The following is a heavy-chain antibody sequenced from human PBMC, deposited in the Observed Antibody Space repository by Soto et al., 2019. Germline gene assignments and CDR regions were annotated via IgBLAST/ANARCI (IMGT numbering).Heavy chain of an antibody. Sequence: GESLKISCAASGFTFSSYAMHWVRQAPGKGLEWVAVISYDGSNKYYADSVKGRFTISRDNSKNTLYLQMNSLRAEDTAVYYCAREGELLSIVGATGFDYWGQGTLVTVSS. CDR3: AREGELLSIVGATGFDY. V-gene: IGHV3-30-3*01. D-gene: IGHD1-26*01. J-gene: IGHJ4*02. CDR2: ISYDGSNK. CDR1: GFTFSSYA.